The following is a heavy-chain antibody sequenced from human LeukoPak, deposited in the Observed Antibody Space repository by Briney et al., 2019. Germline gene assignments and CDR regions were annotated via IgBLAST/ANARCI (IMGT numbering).Heavy chain of an antibody. D-gene: IGHD4-11*01. Sequence: PGGSLRLSCAASGFTLSSYGMHWVRQAPGKGLEWVAVIWYDGSNKYYADSVKGRFTISRDNSKNTLYLQMNSLRAEDTAVYYCARDRSGPYSNYVSGWFDPWGQGTLVTVSS. CDR2: IWYDGSNK. CDR1: GFTLSSYG. J-gene: IGHJ5*02. V-gene: IGHV3-33*01. CDR3: ARDRSGPYSNYVSGWFDP.